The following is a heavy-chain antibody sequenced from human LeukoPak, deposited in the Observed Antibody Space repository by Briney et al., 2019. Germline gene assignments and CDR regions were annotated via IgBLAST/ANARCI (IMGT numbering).Heavy chain of an antibody. D-gene: IGHD1-1*01. CDR2: IYYSGTT. Sequence: PSETLSLTCTVSGGSISSYYWSWIRQPPGKGLEWNGYIYYSGTTNYNPSLKSRVTISVDTSKNQFSLKLSSVTAADTAVYFCARYWSRFDYWGQGTLVTVSS. CDR3: ARYWSRFDY. V-gene: IGHV4-59*08. CDR1: GGSISSYY. J-gene: IGHJ4*02.